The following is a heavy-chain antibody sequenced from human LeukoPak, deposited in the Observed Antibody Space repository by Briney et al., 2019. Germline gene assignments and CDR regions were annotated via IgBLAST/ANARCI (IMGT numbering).Heavy chain of an antibody. CDR2: FYYGGST. D-gene: IGHD3-22*01. CDR1: GYSINALAN. Sequence: PLETLSLTCNVSGYSINALANWGWIRQSPGKGLEWIGSFYYGGSTYYNPSLRSRVTISVDTSKNQFSLRLSSVTAADTAVYYCAREKAHTDHYDFTGYDWEYWGQGSLVTVSS. J-gene: IGHJ4*02. V-gene: IGHV4-38-2*02. CDR3: AREKAHTDHYDFTGYDWEY.